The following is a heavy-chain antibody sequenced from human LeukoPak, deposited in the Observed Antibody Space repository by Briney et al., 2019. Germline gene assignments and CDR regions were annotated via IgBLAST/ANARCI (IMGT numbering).Heavy chain of an antibody. CDR2: IYWDDDK. D-gene: IGHD6-13*01. CDR1: GFSLSTSGVG. CDR3: AHRLIAAAVFDY. J-gene: IGHJ4*02. V-gene: IGHV2-5*02. Sequence: PVPTLVKPTQTLTLTCTFSGFSLSTSGVGVGWIRQPPGNALEWPALIYWDDDKRYRPSLESRLTITKDTSKNQVVLTMTNMDPVDTATYYCAHRLIAAAVFDYWGQGTLVTVS.